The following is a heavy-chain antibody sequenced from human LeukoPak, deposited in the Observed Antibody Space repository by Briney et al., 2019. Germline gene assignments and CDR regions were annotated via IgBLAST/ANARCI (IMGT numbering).Heavy chain of an antibody. D-gene: IGHD1-1*01. V-gene: IGHV1-18*01. J-gene: IGHJ6*02. CDR1: GYSFGNYG. CDR2: ISAHNCNT. Sequence: ASVKVSCRAFGYSFGNYGISWVRQAPGQGLEWLGWISAHNCNTNYARKFQGRVTMTTDTSTSTAYMELTSLRSDDTAMYYCARDDRYLLPSAYYSNGLDVWGQGTTVTVSS. CDR3: ARDDRYLLPSAYYSNGLDV.